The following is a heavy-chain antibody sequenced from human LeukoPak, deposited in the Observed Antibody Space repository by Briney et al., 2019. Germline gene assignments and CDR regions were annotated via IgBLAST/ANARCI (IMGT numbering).Heavy chain of an antibody. CDR1: GFTFSSYA. J-gene: IGHJ6*02. D-gene: IGHD6-19*01. V-gene: IGHV3-23*01. CDR2: ISGSGGST. CDR3: AKVAVAGPGYYYYGMDV. Sequence: GGSQRLSCAASGFTFSSYAMSWVRQAPGKGLEWVSAISGSGGSTYYADSVKGRFTISRDNSKNTLYLQMNSLRAEDTAVYYCAKVAVAGPGYYYYGMDVWGQGTTVTVSS.